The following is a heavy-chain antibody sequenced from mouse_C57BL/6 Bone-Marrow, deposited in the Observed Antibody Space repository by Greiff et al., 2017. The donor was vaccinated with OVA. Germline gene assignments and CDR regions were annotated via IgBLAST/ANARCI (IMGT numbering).Heavy chain of an antibody. J-gene: IGHJ2*01. V-gene: IGHV1-53*01. D-gene: IGHD1-1*01. CDR2: INPSNGGT. Sequence: LQPGPALVQPGASVKLSCTASGYTFTSYWMHWVKQRPGQGLEWIGDINPSNGGTNYNEKFKSKATLTVDKSSSTAYMHLSSLTSEDSAVYYCARLLGDYWGQGTTLTVSS. CDR3: ARLLGDY. CDR1: GYTFTSYW.